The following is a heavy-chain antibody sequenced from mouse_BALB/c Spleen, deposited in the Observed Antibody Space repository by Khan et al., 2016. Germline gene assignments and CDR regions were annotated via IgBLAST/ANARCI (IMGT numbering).Heavy chain of an antibody. CDR3: ARQNYYYGSLAY. V-gene: IGHV2-6-1*01. CDR2: IWSDGST. Sequence: VQLQESGPGLVAPSQSLSITCTISGFSLTSYGVHWVRQPPGKGLEWLVVIWSDGSTTYNSALKSRLSISTDNSKSQVFLKMNSLQTDDTAMDDCARQNYYYGSLAYWGQGTLVTVSA. D-gene: IGHD1-1*01. CDR1: GFSLTSYG. J-gene: IGHJ3*01.